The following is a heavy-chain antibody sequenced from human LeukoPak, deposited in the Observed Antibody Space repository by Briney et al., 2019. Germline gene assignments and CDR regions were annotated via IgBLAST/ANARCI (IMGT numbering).Heavy chain of an antibody. CDR2: IYYSGST. CDR1: GGSISSYY. J-gene: IGHJ5*02. CDR3: ARVGHYDFWSGRLPFDP. Sequence: PSETLSLTCTVSGGSISSYYWSWVRQPPGKGLEWIGHIYYSGSTNYNPSLKSRVTISIDTSKNQFSLKLSSVTAADTAVYYCARVGHYDFWSGRLPFDPWGQGTLVTVSS. V-gene: IGHV4-59*12. D-gene: IGHD3-3*01.